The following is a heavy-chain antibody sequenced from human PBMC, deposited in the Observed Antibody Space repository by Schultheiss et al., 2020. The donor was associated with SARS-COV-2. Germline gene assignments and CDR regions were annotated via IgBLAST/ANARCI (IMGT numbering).Heavy chain of an antibody. CDR1: GGSFSGYY. CDR2: INHSGST. J-gene: IGHJ2*01. V-gene: IGHV4-34*09. CDR3: ARDRIHWYFDL. Sequence: LRLSCAVYGGSFSGYYWSWIRQPPGKGLEWIGEINHSGSTNYNPSLKSRVTISVDTSKNQFSLKLSSVTAADTAVYYCARDRIHWYFDLWGRGTLVTVSS.